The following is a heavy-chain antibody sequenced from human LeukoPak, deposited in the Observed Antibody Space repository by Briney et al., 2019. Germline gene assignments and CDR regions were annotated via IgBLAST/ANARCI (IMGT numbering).Heavy chain of an antibody. J-gene: IGHJ3*02. D-gene: IGHD3-10*01. CDR1: GYTFTSYY. V-gene: IGHV1-46*01. Sequence: GASVKVSCKASGYTFTSYYMHWVRQAPGQGLEWMGIINPSGGSTSYAQKFQGRVTMTRDMSTSTVYMELSSLRAEDTALYYCAKALWFGELALLDAFDIWGQGTMVTVSS. CDR3: AKALWFGELALLDAFDI. CDR2: INPSGGST.